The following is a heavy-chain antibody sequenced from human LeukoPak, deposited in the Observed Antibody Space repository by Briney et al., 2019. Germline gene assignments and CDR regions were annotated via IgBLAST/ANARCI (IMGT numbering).Heavy chain of an antibody. V-gene: IGHV1-2*02. D-gene: IGHD5-12*01. J-gene: IGHJ4*02. CDR3: AIEPPRYIVATKVFGG. CDR2: ISPNSGGT. Sequence: GASVKVSCKASGYTFTGYYMHWVRQAPGQGLEWMGWISPNSGGTNYAQKFQGRVTMTRDTSISTAYMELSRLRSDDTAVYYCAIEPPRYIVATKVFGGWGQGTLVTVSS. CDR1: GYTFTGYY.